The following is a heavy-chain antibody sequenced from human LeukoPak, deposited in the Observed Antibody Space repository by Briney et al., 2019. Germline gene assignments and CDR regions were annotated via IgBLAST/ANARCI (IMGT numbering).Heavy chain of an antibody. J-gene: IGHJ6*03. D-gene: IGHD4-17*01. CDR2: IYYSGST. V-gene: IGHV4-59*01. Sequence: SETLSLTCTVSGGSISSYYWSWIRQPPGKGLEWIGYIYYSGSTNYNPSLKSRVTISVDTSKNQFSLKLSSVTAADTAVYYCARDRHMTTVTSGGYYYYYMDVWGKGTTVTISS. CDR3: ARDRHMTTVTSGGYYYYYMDV. CDR1: GGSISSYY.